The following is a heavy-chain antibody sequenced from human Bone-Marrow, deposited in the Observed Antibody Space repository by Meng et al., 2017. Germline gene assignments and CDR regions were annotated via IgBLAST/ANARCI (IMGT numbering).Heavy chain of an antibody. CDR3: ARVLYSNGWSDIDY. J-gene: IGHJ4*02. CDR2: ISIGGSTM. Sequence: GESLKISCAASGFTFSSYEFNWVRQAPGKGLEWISYISIGGSTMYYADSVTGRFIISRDNAKNSLYLQMNSLRAEDTAVYYCARVLYSNGWSDIDYWGQGTLVTVSS. D-gene: IGHD6-19*01. V-gene: IGHV3-48*03. CDR1: GFTFSSYE.